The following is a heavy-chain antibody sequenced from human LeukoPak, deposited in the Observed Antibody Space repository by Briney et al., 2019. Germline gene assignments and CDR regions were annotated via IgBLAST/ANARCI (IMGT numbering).Heavy chain of an antibody. CDR3: ARGAVGGNSAYYYYMDV. CDR1: GYTFTSYY. Sequence: ASVKVSCKASGYTFTSYYMHWVRQAPGQGLEWMGIINPSGGSTSYAQKFQGRGTMTRDTSTSTVYMELSSLRSEDTAVYYCARGAVGGNSAYYYYMDVWGKGTTVTVSS. V-gene: IGHV1-46*03. J-gene: IGHJ6*03. D-gene: IGHD4-23*01. CDR2: INPSGGST.